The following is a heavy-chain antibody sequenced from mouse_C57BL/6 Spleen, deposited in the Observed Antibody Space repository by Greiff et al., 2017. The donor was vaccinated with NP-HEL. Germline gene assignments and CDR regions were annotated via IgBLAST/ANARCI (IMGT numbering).Heavy chain of an antibody. CDR1: GYTFTSYW. CDR2: IDPSDSYT. D-gene: IGHD1-1*01. J-gene: IGHJ1*03. V-gene: IGHV1-50*01. Sequence: QVQLQQPGAELVKPGASVKLSCKASGYTFTSYWMQWVKQRPGQGLEWIGEIDPSDSYTNYNQKFKGKATLTVDPSSSTAYMQLSSLTSEDSAVYYCARGASCYGSKYFDVWGTGTTVTVSS. CDR3: ARGASCYGSKYFDV.